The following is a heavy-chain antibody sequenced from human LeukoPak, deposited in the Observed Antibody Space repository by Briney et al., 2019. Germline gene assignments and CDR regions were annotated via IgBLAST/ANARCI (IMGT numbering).Heavy chain of an antibody. V-gene: IGHV3-53*01. J-gene: IGHJ4*02. CDR1: GFTVSSNY. D-gene: IGHD4-11*01. CDR3: ARSVPDYTRFDY. Sequence: PGGSLRLSCEASGFTVSSNYMSWVRQAPGKGLEWVSVIYSGGSTYYADSVKGRFTISRDNSKNTVYLQMSSLRAEDTAPYYCARSVPDYTRFDYWGQGALVTVSP. CDR2: IYSGGST.